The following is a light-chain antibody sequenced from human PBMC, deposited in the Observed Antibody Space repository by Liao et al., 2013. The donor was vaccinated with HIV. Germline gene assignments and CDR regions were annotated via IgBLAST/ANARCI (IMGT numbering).Light chain of an antibody. CDR3: QAWDSSTYV. J-gene: IGLJ1*01. Sequence: SYELTQPPSVSVAPGKTARITCGGNNIGSKNVHWYQQKPGQAPVLVIYQDSKRPSGIPERFSGSNSGNTATLTISGTQAMDEADYYCQAWDSSTYVFGTGTKVTVL. CDR1: NIGSKN. CDR2: QDS. V-gene: IGLV3-9*01.